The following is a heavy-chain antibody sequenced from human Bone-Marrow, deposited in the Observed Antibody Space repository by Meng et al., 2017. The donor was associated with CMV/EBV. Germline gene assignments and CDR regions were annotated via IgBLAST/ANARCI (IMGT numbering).Heavy chain of an antibody. V-gene: IGHV3-23*01. CDR2: ISGSGGST. J-gene: IGHJ6*02. D-gene: IGHD3-3*01. CDR1: GSTFSSYS. Sequence: GGSLLIFYSSCGSTFSSYSMNWVRQAPGKGLEWVSAISGSGGSTYYPDSVKGRFTISRDNSKNTLYLQMNSLRAEDTAVYYCAKSLLRFLEENGMDVWGQGTTVTVSS. CDR3: AKSLLRFLEENGMDV.